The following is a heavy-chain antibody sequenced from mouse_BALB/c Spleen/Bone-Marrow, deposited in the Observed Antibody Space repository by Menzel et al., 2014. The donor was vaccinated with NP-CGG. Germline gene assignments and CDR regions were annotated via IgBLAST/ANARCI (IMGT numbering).Heavy chain of an antibody. CDR1: GHSFTDHW. J-gene: IGHJ2*01. CDR2: IDIYDSTT. V-gene: IGHV1-69*01. D-gene: IGHD1-2*01. CDR3: SRGVSYGDY. Sequence: QVQLQQSGAELVMPAASVSMTCTASGHSFTDHWMHWVMQRPGQGLEWIGAIDIYDSTTTYNQTFKGKATFTVDESSSTAYMQLNRLTSEDSAGYYCSRGVSYGDYGGQGTTLTVSS.